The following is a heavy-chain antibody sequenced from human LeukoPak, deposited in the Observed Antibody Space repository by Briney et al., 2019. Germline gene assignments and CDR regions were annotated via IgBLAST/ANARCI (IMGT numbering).Heavy chain of an antibody. Sequence: GGSLRLSCAASGFTVSSNYMSWVRQAPGKGLEWVSVIFGGGGTYYGDSVRGRFTISRDNSKNTLYLQMNSLRAEDTAVYYFESWPGAWYGEDFWGQGTLVTVSS. J-gene: IGHJ4*02. CDR1: GFTVSSNY. CDR2: IFGGGGT. CDR3: ESWPGAWYGEDF. D-gene: IGHD3-10*01. V-gene: IGHV3-53*01.